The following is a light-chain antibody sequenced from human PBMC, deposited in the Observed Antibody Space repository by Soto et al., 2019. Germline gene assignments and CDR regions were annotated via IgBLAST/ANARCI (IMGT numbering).Light chain of an antibody. J-gene: IGKJ1*01. CDR1: QSVSSN. V-gene: IGKV3-15*01. Sequence: EIVFSQSPATLSLSQGERATLSCRASQSVSSNLAWYQQKPGQAPRLLIYGASTRATGIPDRFSGSGSGTEFTLTISRLQSEDLAVYHCQQYNQWPLTFGQGTKVDIK. CDR3: QQYNQWPLT. CDR2: GAS.